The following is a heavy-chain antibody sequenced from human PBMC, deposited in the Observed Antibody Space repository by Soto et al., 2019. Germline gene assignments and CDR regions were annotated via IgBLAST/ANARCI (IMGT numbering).Heavy chain of an antibody. CDR3: ARANCSSTSCYLYYYYYGMDV. CDR1: GGTFSSYA. V-gene: IGHV1-69*13. Sequence: SVKVSCKASGGTFSSYAISWVRQAPGQGLEWMGGIIPIFGTANYAQKFQGRVTITADESTSTAYMELSSLRSEDTAVYYCARANCSSTSCYLYYYYYGMDVWGQGTTVTVSS. CDR2: IIPIFGTA. D-gene: IGHD2-2*01. J-gene: IGHJ6*02.